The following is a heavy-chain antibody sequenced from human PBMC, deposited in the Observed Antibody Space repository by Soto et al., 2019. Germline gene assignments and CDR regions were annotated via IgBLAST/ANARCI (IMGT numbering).Heavy chain of an antibody. CDR3: ARGRVVVPAAVMFNCLDP. Sequence: PSETLSLTCAISVAPITWGEYSWNWILQPPGKGLEWIGYIFHGGSTYYNPSLRSRVTISVDRSRTQFSLKMSSVTAADTAVYYCARGRVVVPAAVMFNCLDPWGQGALVTVSS. CDR1: VAPITWGEYS. J-gene: IGHJ5*02. V-gene: IGHV4-30-2*01. D-gene: IGHD2-2*01. CDR2: IFHGGST.